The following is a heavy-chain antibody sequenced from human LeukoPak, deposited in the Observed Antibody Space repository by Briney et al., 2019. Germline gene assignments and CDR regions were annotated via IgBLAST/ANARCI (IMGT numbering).Heavy chain of an antibody. CDR1: GFTFSSYA. Sequence: PGGSLRLSCAASGFTFSSYAMSWVRQAPGKGLEWVSAISGSGGSTYYADSVKGRFTISRDNSKNTLYLQMNSLRAEDTAVYYCAKRRPAGYCSGGSCSSLLSSSYGMGVWGQGTTVTVSS. CDR3: AKRRPAGYCSGGSCSSLLSSSYGMGV. J-gene: IGHJ6*02. CDR2: ISGSGGST. V-gene: IGHV3-23*01. D-gene: IGHD2-15*01.